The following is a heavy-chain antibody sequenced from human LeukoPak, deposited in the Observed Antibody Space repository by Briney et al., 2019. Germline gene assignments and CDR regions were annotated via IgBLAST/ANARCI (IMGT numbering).Heavy chain of an antibody. Sequence: GGSLRLSCAASGFTFSSYAMHWVRQAPGKGLEWVAVISYDGSNKYYADSVKGRFTISRDNSKNTLYLQMNSLRAEDTAVYYCARERSSSGYGAFDIWGQGTMVTVSS. J-gene: IGHJ3*02. CDR3: ARERSSSGYGAFDI. CDR1: GFTFSSYA. V-gene: IGHV3-30-3*01. D-gene: IGHD6-13*01. CDR2: ISYDGSNK.